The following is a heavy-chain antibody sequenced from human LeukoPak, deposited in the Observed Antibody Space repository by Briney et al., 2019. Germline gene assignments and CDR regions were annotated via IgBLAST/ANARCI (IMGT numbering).Heavy chain of an antibody. Sequence: PSETLSLTCTVTGGSISSYYWSWIRQPPGKGLEWIGYIYSSGSTNYNPSLKSRVTISVDTSKNQFSLNVTSVTAADTAVYYCAREPRIYDSSSGIDYWGQGTLVTVSS. J-gene: IGHJ4*02. CDR2: IYSSGST. D-gene: IGHD3-22*01. CDR1: GGSISSYY. CDR3: AREPRIYDSSSGIDY. V-gene: IGHV4-59*12.